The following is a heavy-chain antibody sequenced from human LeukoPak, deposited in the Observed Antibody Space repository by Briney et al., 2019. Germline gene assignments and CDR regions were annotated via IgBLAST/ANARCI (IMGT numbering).Heavy chain of an antibody. CDR3: ARPRGGVGATTYFDY. CDR1: GGSISSSSYY. Sequence: SETLSLTCTVSGGSISSSSYYWGWIRQPPGKGLEWIGSIYHSGSTYYNPSLKSRVTISVDTSKNQFSLKLSSVTAADTAVYYCARPRGGVGATTYFDYWGQGTLVTVSS. CDR2: IYHSGST. J-gene: IGHJ4*02. V-gene: IGHV4-39*07. D-gene: IGHD1-26*01.